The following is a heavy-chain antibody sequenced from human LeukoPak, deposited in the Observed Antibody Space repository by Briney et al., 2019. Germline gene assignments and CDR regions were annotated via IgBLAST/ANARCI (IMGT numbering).Heavy chain of an antibody. Sequence: PGGSLRLFCAASGFTVHNSYMSWVRLAQGKELGWVSVIYSGSLSYYTDSVKGRFTISRDKLNNTLYLQMNSLRDEDTAVYYCAREGGLTEGGFDYWGQGTLVTVSS. D-gene: IGHD1-14*01. CDR3: AREGGLTEGGFDY. J-gene: IGHJ4*02. CDR2: IYSGSLS. V-gene: IGHV3-53*01. CDR1: GFTVHNSY.